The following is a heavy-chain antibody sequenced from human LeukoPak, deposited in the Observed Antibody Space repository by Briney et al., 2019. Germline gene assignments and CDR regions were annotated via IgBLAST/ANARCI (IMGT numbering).Heavy chain of an antibody. CDR1: GYTFTGYY. CDR2: FDPEDGET. J-gene: IGHJ5*02. Sequence: ASVKVSCKASGYTFTGYYIHWVRQAPGKGLEWMGGFDPEDGETIYAQKFQGRVTMTEDTSTDTAYMELSSLRSEDTAVYYCATSVVGWLDPWGQGTLVTVSS. CDR3: ATSVVGWLDP. V-gene: IGHV1-24*01. D-gene: IGHD2-2*01.